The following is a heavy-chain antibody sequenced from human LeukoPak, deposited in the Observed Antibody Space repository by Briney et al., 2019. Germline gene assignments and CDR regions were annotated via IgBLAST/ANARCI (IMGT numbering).Heavy chain of an antibody. CDR3: ARDQVTAMVTGGFDY. J-gene: IGHJ4*02. CDR1: GYTFTSYY. V-gene: IGHV1-46*01. Sequence: ASVKVSCKASGYTFTSYYMHWVRQAPGQGLEWMGIINPSGGSTSYAQKFQGRVTMTRDTSTSTVYMELSSLRSEDTAVYYCARDQVTAMVTGGFDYWGQGTLVTVSS. CDR2: INPSGGST. D-gene: IGHD5-18*01.